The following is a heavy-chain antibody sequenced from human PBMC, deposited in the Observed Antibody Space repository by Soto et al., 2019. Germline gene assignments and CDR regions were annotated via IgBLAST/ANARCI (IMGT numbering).Heavy chain of an antibody. CDR2: IYHSGST. D-gene: IGHD3-16*02. CDR3: ARARGYDYVWGSYRYYFDY. CDR1: GGSISSGGYS. J-gene: IGHJ4*02. Sequence: PSETLSLTCAVSGGSISSGGYSWSWIRQPPGKGLEWIGYIYHSGSTYYNPSLKSRVTISVDRSKNQFSLKLSSVTAADTAVYYCARARGYDYVWGSYRYYFDYWGQGTLVTVSS. V-gene: IGHV4-30-2*01.